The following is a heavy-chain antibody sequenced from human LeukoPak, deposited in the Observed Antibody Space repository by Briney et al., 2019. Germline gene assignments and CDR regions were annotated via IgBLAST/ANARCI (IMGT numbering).Heavy chain of an antibody. V-gene: IGHV1-69*13. CDR3: ARDTPQVAAFDY. Sequence: GASVKVSCKASGGTFSSYAISWVRQTPGQGLEWMGGIIPIFGTANYAQKFQGRVTITADESTSTAYMELSSLRSEDTAVYYCARDTPQVAAFDYWGQGTLVTVSS. J-gene: IGHJ4*02. CDR2: IIPIFGTA. CDR1: GGTFSSYA. D-gene: IGHD6-25*01.